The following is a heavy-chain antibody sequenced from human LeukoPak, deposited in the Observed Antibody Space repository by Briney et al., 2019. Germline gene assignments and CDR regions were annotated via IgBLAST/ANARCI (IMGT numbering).Heavy chain of an antibody. CDR1: GGSISSYY. J-gene: IGHJ5*02. Sequence: SETLSLTCTVSGGSISSYYWSWIRQPPGKGLEWIGYIYTSGSTNYNPSLKSRVTISVDTSKNQFSLKLSSVTAADTAVYYCATQVADGESGSYPKNWFDPRGQGTLVTVSS. CDR3: ATQVADGESGSYPKNWFDP. V-gene: IGHV4-4*09. D-gene: IGHD1-26*01. CDR2: IYTSGST.